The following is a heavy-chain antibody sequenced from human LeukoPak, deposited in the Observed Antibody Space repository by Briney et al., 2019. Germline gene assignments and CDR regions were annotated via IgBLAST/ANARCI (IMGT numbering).Heavy chain of an antibody. Sequence: PSETLSLTCTVSGGSISSSSYYWGWIRQPPGRGLEWIGSIYYSGSTDYNPSLESRVTISVDTSKNQFSLKVSSVTAADTAVYYCARRPTGSGYFFDYWGQGTLVTVSS. CDR1: GGSISSSSYY. CDR2: IYYSGST. CDR3: ARRPTGSGYFFDY. V-gene: IGHV4-39*01. D-gene: IGHD3-22*01. J-gene: IGHJ4*02.